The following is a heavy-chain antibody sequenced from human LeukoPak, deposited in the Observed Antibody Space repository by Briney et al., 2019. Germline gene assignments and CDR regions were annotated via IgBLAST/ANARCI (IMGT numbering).Heavy chain of an antibody. CDR3: ARDPTVTNFHDAFDI. V-gene: IGHV3-7*05. CDR2: IKQDGSQK. D-gene: IGHD4-17*01. J-gene: IGHJ3*02. Sequence: PGGSLRLSCAASGFTFSSYWMSWVRQAPGKGVEWVATIKQDGSQKEYVDSVKGRFTISRDNAKNSLYLQMNSLRAEDTAVYYCARDPTVTNFHDAFDIWGQGTMVTVSS. CDR1: GFTFSSYW.